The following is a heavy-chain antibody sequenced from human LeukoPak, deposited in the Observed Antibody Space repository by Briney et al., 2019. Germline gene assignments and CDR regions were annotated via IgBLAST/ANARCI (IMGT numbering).Heavy chain of an antibody. V-gene: IGHV3-33*01. CDR3: ARDARYNWNDGALDY. CDR1: GFTFSSYG. D-gene: IGHD1-1*01. CDR2: IWYDGSNK. J-gene: IGHJ4*02. Sequence: GGSLRLPCAASGFTFSSYGMHWVRQAPGKGLEWVAVIWYDGSNKYYADSVKGRFTISRDNSKNTLYLQMNSLRAEDTAVYCCARDARYNWNDGALDYWGQGTLVTVSS.